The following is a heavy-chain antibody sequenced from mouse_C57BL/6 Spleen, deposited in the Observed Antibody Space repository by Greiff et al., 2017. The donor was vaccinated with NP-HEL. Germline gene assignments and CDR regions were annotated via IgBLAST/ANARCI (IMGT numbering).Heavy chain of an antibody. CDR2: IDPANGNT. CDR1: GFNIKNTY. Sequence: VQLQQSVAELVRPGASVKLSCTASGFNIKNTYMHWVKQRPEQGLEWIGRIDPANGNTKYAPKFQGKATITADTSSNQAYLQLSSLTSEDTSLFFCASFNGPCGGFAYWGQGTLVTCSA. CDR3: ASFNGPCGGFAY. J-gene: IGHJ3*01. V-gene: IGHV14-3*01.